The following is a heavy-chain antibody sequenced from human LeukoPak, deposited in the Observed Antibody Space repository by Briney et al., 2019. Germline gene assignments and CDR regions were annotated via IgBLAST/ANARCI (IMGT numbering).Heavy chain of an antibody. CDR2: VRQDGSVT. CDR3: GNQCSGGSCPEY. V-gene: IGHV3-7*01. Sequence: GGSLRLSCAVSGITLSNYGMSWVRQAPGKGLEWVGNVRQDGSVTNYVDSVKGRFTISRDNGKNSVYLQMNSLRAEDTGFYYCGNQCSGGSCPEYWGQGALVTVSS. CDR1: GITLSNYG. D-gene: IGHD2-15*01. J-gene: IGHJ4*02.